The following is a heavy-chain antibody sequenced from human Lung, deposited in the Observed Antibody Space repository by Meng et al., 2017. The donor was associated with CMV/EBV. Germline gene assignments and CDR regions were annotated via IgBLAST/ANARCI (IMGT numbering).Heavy chain of an antibody. D-gene: IGHD2-2*01. J-gene: IGHJ5*02. CDR1: GFTFSTYA. V-gene: IGHV3-23*01. Sequence: GGSLRLSCAASGFTFSTYAMSWVRQAPGKRLEWLSAITGSGDDTYYADSVRGRFTISRDNSKNTLSLQMNSLRAEDTALYYCAKAGGYCTGASCYPNWFDPWGLGALVTGSS. CDR3: AKAGGYCTGASCYPNWFDP. CDR2: ITGSGDDT.